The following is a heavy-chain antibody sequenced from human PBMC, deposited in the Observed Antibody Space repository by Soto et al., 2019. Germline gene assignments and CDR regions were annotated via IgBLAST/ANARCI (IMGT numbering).Heavy chain of an antibody. Sequence: PGGSLRLSCAASGFTFSSYAMSWVRQAPGKGLEWVSAISGSGGSTYYADSVKGRFTISRDNSKNTLYLQMNSLRAEDTAVYYCAKDMQFDSSGYYNSYYYYGMDVWGQGTTVTVSS. CDR1: GFTFSSYA. V-gene: IGHV3-23*01. D-gene: IGHD3-22*01. CDR3: AKDMQFDSSGYYNSYYYYGMDV. CDR2: ISGSGGST. J-gene: IGHJ6*02.